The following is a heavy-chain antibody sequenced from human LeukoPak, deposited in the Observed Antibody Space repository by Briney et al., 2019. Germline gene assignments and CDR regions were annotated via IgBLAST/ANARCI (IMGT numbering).Heavy chain of an antibody. Sequence: GGSLRLSCAASGFTFSSYEMNWARQAPGKGLEWVSYISSSGSTIYYADSVKGRFTISRDNAKNSLYLQMNSLRAEGTAVYYCARTYYDSSGYYLNYYYYGMDVWGQRTTVTVSS. V-gene: IGHV3-48*03. J-gene: IGHJ6*02. CDR3: ARTYYDSSGYYLNYYYYGMDV. CDR2: ISSSGSTI. D-gene: IGHD3-22*01. CDR1: GFTFSSYE.